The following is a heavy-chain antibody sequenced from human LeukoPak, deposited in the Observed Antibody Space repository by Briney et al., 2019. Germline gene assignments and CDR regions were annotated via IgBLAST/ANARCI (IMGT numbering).Heavy chain of an antibody. CDR1: GFTFGKYW. D-gene: IGHD1-26*01. CDR2: IKSKTDGGTT. V-gene: IGHV3-15*01. Sequence: TGGSLRLSCVASGFTFGKYWMSWVRQAPGKGLEWVGRIKSKTDGGTTDYAAPVKGRFTISRDDSKNTLYLQMNSLKTEDTAVYYCTTDLELPVDYWGQGTLVTVSS. CDR3: TTDLELPVDY. J-gene: IGHJ4*02.